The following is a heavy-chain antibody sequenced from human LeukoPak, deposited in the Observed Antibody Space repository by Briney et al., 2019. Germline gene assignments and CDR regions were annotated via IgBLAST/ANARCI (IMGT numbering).Heavy chain of an antibody. V-gene: IGHV1-46*02. CDR3: ATDHSMANTAWWFDP. Sequence: ASVKVSCKASGYTFNRYYMHWVRQAPGRGLEWMGIISPSGASATYAQKFQGRITMSRDTSTSTVYMELSSLRSEDTAFYYCATDHSMANTAWWFDPWGQGTLVTVSS. D-gene: IGHD5-24*01. CDR1: GYTFNRYY. CDR2: ISPSGASA. J-gene: IGHJ5*02.